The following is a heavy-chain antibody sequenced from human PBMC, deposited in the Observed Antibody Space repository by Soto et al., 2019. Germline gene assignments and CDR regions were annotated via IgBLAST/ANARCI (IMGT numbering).Heavy chain of an antibody. V-gene: IGHV3-33*01. Sequence: QVQLVESGGGVVQPGRSLRLSCAASGCTFSSYGMHWVRQAPGKGLEWVAVVWYDGSNKYYADSVKGRFTISRDNSKNTLYLQMSSLRAEDTAVYYCARGAIYDFWSGYYFSYMDVWGKGTTVTVSS. CDR3: ARGAIYDFWSGYYFSYMDV. CDR2: VWYDGSNK. CDR1: GCTFSSYG. J-gene: IGHJ6*03. D-gene: IGHD3-3*01.